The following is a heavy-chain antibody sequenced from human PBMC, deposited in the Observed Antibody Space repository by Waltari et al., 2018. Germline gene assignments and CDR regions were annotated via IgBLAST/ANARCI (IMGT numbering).Heavy chain of an antibody. Sequence: QVQLVQSGAEVKKPGASVKVSCKASGYTFTGYYMHWVRQAPGQGLEWMGWINPNSGGTNYAQKFQGWVTMTRDTSISTAYMELSRLRSDDTAVYYCARARKAMDNPYYYYYGMDVWGQGTTVTVSS. CDR1: GYTFTGYY. D-gene: IGHD5-18*01. V-gene: IGHV1-2*04. J-gene: IGHJ6*02. CDR2: INPNSGGT. CDR3: ARARKAMDNPYYYYYGMDV.